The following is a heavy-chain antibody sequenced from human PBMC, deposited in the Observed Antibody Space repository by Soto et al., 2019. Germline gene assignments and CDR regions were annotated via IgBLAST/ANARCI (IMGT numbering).Heavy chain of an antibody. V-gene: IGHV3-11*06. CDR1: GFTFSDYY. Sequence: GGSLRLSCAAPGFTFSDYYMSWIRQAPGKGLEWVSYISSSSRFTNYADSVKGRFTISRDDAKNSLYLHMIGVRADDAAVYYCTRGTHAFVVPDDPYYYSGFDFWGQGTTVTVSS. CDR3: TRGTHAFVVPDDPYYYSGFDF. D-gene: IGHD2-2*01. J-gene: IGHJ6*02. CDR2: ISSSSRFT.